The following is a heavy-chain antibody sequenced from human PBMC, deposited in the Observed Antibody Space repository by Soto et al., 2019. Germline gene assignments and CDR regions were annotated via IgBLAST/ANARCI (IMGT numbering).Heavy chain of an antibody. J-gene: IGHJ1*01. CDR1: GFTFSSYA. D-gene: IGHD3-9*01. Sequence: EVQLLESGGGLVQPGGSLRLSCAASGFTFSSYAMSWVRQAPGKGLEWVSGISGSGGSTYYADSVKGRFTISRDNSKNTMYLQMNSLRAEDTAVYYCATHASTDPIDDSFDPMDYFQHWGQGTLVTVSS. V-gene: IGHV3-23*01. CDR3: ATHASTDPIDDSFDPMDYFQH. CDR2: ISGSGGST.